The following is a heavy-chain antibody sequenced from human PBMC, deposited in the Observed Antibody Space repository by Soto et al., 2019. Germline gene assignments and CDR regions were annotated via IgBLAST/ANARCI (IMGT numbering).Heavy chain of an antibody. CDR1: GFTFSSYA. CDR3: AKNPLYDEYYFDY. D-gene: IGHD5-12*01. Sequence: GSLRLSCAASGFTFSSYAMSWVRQAPGKGLEWVSAISSSGGSTYYADSVKGRFTISRDNSKNTLYLQMNSLRAEDTAVYYCAKNPLYDEYYFDYWGQGTLVTVSS. J-gene: IGHJ4*02. V-gene: IGHV3-23*01. CDR2: ISSSGGST.